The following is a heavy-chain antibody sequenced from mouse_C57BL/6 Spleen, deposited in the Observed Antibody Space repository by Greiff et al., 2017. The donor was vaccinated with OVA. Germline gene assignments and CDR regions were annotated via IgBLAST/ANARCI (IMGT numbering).Heavy chain of an antibody. J-gene: IGHJ3*01. CDR3: ARMELRRFAY. CDR2: ISSGSSTI. Sequence: EVKLQESGGGLVKPGGSLKLSCAASGFTFSDYGMHWVRQAPEKGLEWVAYISSGSSTIYYADTVKGRFTISRDNAKNTLFLQMTSLRSEDTAMYYCARMELRRFAYWGQGTLVTVSA. D-gene: IGHD1-1*01. V-gene: IGHV5-17*01. CDR1: GFTFSDYG.